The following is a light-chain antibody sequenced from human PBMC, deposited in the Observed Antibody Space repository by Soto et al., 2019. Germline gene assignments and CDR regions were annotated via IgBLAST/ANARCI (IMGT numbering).Light chain of an antibody. CDR2: GAS. Sequence: EIVLTQSPGTLSLSPGERATLSCRASQRVSNDFAWYQQKPGQAPRLLIYGASSRAPGIPDRFSGSGSGTDFTLTISRLEPEDFAVYYCQQYGSSPPITFGQGTRLEIK. J-gene: IGKJ5*01. CDR3: QQYGSSPPIT. CDR1: QRVSND. V-gene: IGKV3-20*01.